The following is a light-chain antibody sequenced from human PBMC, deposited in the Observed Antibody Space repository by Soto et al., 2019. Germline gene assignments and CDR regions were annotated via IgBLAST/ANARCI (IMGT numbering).Light chain of an antibody. CDR2: AAS. Sequence: DIQLTQSPSFLSASVGDRVTITCRASQAISSYLAWYQHKPGKAPKLLIYAASTLQNGVPSSFSGSGSGTAFTLTISSLQPEDFATYYCQHLNDYRYTFGQGTKVEIK. CDR3: QHLNDYRYT. J-gene: IGKJ2*01. CDR1: QAISSY. V-gene: IGKV1-9*01.